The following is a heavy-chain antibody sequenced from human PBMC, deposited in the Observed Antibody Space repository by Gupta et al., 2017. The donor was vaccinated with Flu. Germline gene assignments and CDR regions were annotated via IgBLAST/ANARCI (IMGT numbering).Heavy chain of an antibody. CDR3: ARGLGGRFDP. CDR2: ILSSCALT. J-gene: IGHJ5*02. D-gene: IGHD1-26*01. Sequence: MNWVRQAPGKGLECISYILSSCALTYYADSVKGRFTISRDNANNSLYLELNSLRAEDTAVYFCARGLGGRFDPWGQGTLVSVSS. V-gene: IGHV3-21*05.